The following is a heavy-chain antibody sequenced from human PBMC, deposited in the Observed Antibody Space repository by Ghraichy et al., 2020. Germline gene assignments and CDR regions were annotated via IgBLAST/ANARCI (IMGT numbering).Heavy chain of an antibody. CDR1: GFTFSSYA. D-gene: IGHD5-18*01. V-gene: IGHV3-23*01. CDR3: AKGGYSYGSFTLYYFDY. CDR2: ISGSGGST. Sequence: GGSLRLSCAASGFTFSSYAMSWVRQAPGKGLEWVSAISGSGGSTYYADSVKGRFTISRDNSKNTLYLQMSSLRVEDTAVYYCAKGGYSYGSFTLYYFDYWGQVSLVTVSS. J-gene: IGHJ4*02.